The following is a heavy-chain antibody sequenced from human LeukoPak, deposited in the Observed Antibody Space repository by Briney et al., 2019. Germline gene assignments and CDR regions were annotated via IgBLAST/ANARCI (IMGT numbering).Heavy chain of an antibody. V-gene: IGHV3-15*05. CDR3: AKDIGAAI. CDR1: GFTFSNAW. Sequence: GGSLRLSCAASGFTFSNAWMSWVRQAPGKGLEWVGRIKSKTDGGTTDYAAPVKGRFTISRDNAKNSLYLQMNSLRAEDTALYYCAKDIGAAIWGQGTMVTVSS. D-gene: IGHD6-25*01. J-gene: IGHJ3*02. CDR2: IKSKTDGGTT.